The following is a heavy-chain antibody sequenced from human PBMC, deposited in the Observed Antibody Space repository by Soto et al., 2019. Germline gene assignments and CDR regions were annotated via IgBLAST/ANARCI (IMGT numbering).Heavy chain of an antibody. CDR2: INHSGST. D-gene: IGHD6-6*01. Sequence: QVQLQQWGAGLLKPSETLSLTCAVYGGSFSGYYWSWIRQPPGKGLEWIGEINHSGSTNYNPSLKSRVTISVDTSKNQFSLKLRSVTAADTAVYYCARGFGSSSGYYMDVWGKGTTVTVSS. V-gene: IGHV4-34*01. CDR1: GGSFSGYY. J-gene: IGHJ6*03. CDR3: ARGFGSSSGYYMDV.